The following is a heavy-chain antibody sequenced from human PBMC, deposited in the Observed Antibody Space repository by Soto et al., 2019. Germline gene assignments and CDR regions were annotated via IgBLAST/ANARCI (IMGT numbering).Heavy chain of an antibody. J-gene: IGHJ4*02. CDR3: ARAAKYDILTGYYTPFDY. CDR1: GGSFSGYY. V-gene: IGHV4-34*01. CDR2: INHSGST. Sequence: SETLSLTCAVYGGSFSGYYWSWIRQPPGKGLEWIGEINHSGSTNYNPSLKSRVTISVDTSKNQFSLKLSSVTAADTAVYYCARAAKYDILTGYYTPFDYWGQGTLVTVSS. D-gene: IGHD3-9*01.